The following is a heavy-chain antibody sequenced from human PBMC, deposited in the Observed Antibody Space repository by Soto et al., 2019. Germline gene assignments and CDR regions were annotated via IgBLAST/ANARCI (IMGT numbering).Heavy chain of an antibody. Sequence: GGSLRLSCAASGFTFSSYAMSWVRQAPGKGLEWVSAISGSGGSTYYADSVKGRFTISRDNSKNTLYLQMNSLRAEDTAVYHCAKKKKYYDILTGPALFDYWGQGTLVTVSS. CDR3: AKKKKYYDILTGPALFDY. D-gene: IGHD3-9*01. V-gene: IGHV3-23*01. J-gene: IGHJ4*02. CDR2: ISGSGGST. CDR1: GFTFSSYA.